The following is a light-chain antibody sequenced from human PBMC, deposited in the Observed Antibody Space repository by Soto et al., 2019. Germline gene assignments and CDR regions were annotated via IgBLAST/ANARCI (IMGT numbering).Light chain of an antibody. J-gene: IGKJ2*01. Sequence: DVVMTQSPLSLPVTLGQPASISCRSSQSLVHSDGNTYLNWYQQRPGQSPRRLIYKVSNRDSGVPDRFSGSASGSDFTLKISRVEAEDVGVYYCMQGTHWPYTFGQGTKREIK. CDR3: MQGTHWPYT. V-gene: IGKV2-30*02. CDR2: KVS. CDR1: QSLVHSDGNTY.